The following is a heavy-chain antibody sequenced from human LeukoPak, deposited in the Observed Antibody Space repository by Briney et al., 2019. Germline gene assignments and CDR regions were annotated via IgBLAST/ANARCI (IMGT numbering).Heavy chain of an antibody. CDR1: GYTFTSYA. J-gene: IGHJ4*02. CDR2: ISFDETNK. Sequence: SCKASGYTFTSYAMHWVRQAPGKGLEWVAVISFDETNKYYADSVKGRFTISRDNPKNTLYLQMNSLRPEDTAVYYCATSPRYKQQLGYFDYWGQGTLVTVSS. D-gene: IGHD6-13*01. V-gene: IGHV3-30-3*01. CDR3: ATSPRYKQQLGYFDY.